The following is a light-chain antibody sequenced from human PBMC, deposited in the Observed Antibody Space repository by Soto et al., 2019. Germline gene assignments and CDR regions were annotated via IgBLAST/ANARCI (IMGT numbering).Light chain of an antibody. CDR3: QSYDSSLSGWV. Sequence: QPVLTQPPSVSGAPGQRVTISCTGSRSNIGAGYDVHWYQKLPGTAPKLLIYGNSNRPSGVPDRFSGSKSGTSASLAITGLQAEDEADYYCQSYDSSLSGWVFGGGTQLTVL. J-gene: IGLJ7*01. CDR2: GNS. CDR1: RSNIGAGYD. V-gene: IGLV1-40*01.